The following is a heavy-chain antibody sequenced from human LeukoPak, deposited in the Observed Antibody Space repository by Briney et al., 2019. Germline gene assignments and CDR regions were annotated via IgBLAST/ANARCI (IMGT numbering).Heavy chain of an antibody. CDR3: ARAHSSGWYDVSLCGYYFDY. V-gene: IGHV3-7*02. CDR1: TFTLNNYW. CDR2: IKQDGSEK. D-gene: IGHD6-19*01. J-gene: IGHJ4*02. Sequence: TGGSLRLSCTASTFTLNNYWMSWVRQAPGKGLEWVANIKQDGSEKYYVDSVKGRFTISRDNSKNTLYLQMNSLRAEDTAVYYCARAHSSGWYDVSLCGYYFDYWGQGTLVTVSS.